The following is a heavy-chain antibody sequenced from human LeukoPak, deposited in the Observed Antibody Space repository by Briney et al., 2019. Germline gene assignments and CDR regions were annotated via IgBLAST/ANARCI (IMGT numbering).Heavy chain of an antibody. CDR3: AREVDTDLEYFQH. CDR1: GFTFSSYA. V-gene: IGHV3-30-3*01. Sequence: GGSLRLSCAASGFTFSSYAMHWVRQAPGKGLEWVAVISYDGSNKYYADSVKGRFTISRDNSKNTLYLQMNSLRAEDTAAYYCAREVDTDLEYFQHWGQGTLVTVSS. D-gene: IGHD5-18*01. CDR2: ISYDGSNK. J-gene: IGHJ1*01.